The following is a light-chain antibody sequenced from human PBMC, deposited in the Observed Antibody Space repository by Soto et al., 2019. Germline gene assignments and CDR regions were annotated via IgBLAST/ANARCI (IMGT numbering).Light chain of an antibody. V-gene: IGKV1-5*01. Sequence: DIQMTQSPSTLSASVGDRVTITCRASQSISSWLAWYQQKPGKAPKLLIYDASSLESGVPSRFSGSGSGTEFTLTISSLQPDDFATYYCQQYNRYSVGQGNKLEI. J-gene: IGKJ2*01. CDR3: QQYNRYS. CDR1: QSISSW. CDR2: DAS.